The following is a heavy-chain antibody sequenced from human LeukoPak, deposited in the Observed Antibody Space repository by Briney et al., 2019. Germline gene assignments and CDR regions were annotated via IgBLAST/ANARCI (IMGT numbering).Heavy chain of an antibody. V-gene: IGHV4-39*01. D-gene: IGHD3-22*01. Sequence: SETLSLXCTVSGGSISSSSYYWVWIRQPPGKGLEWIGSIYYSGITYYNPSLKSRVTISVDTSKNQFSLKLSSVTAADTAVYYCAWREDYDSSGYYLDYWGQGTLVTVSS. CDR1: GGSISSSSYY. CDR2: IYYSGIT. J-gene: IGHJ4*02. CDR3: AWREDYDSSGYYLDY.